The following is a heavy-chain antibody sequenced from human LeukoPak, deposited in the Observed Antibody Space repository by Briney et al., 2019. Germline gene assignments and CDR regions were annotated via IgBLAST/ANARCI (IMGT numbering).Heavy chain of an antibody. CDR1: GYTFSSYV. Sequence: ASVKVSCKASGYTFSSYVISWVRQAPGQGLEWMGWISANNGNTNYAQRVQGRVTMTTDTSTSTAYMELSSLRSEDTAVYYCARDLDSSGYFDYWGQGTLVTVSS. V-gene: IGHV1-18*01. CDR2: ISANNGNT. D-gene: IGHD3-22*01. CDR3: ARDLDSSGYFDY. J-gene: IGHJ4*02.